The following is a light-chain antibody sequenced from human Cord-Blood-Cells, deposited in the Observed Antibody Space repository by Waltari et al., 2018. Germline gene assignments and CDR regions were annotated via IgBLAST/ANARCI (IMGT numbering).Light chain of an antibody. J-gene: IGKJ3*01. Sequence: IQLTQSPSSLSASVGDRVTITCRASHGISSYLAWYQQKPGKAPKLLIYAASTLQSGVPSRFSCSGSGTDFTLTISSLQPEDFATYYCQQLNSYPPTFGPGTKVDIK. V-gene: IGKV1-9*01. CDR1: HGISSY. CDR2: AAS. CDR3: QQLNSYPPT.